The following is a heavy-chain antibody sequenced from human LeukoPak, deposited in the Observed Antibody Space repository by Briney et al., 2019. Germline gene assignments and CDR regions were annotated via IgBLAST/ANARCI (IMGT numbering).Heavy chain of an antibody. CDR3: ARGWAMTTVKVWFDP. J-gene: IGHJ5*02. Sequence: SETLSLTCAVSGGSISSSNWWSWVRQPPGKGLEWIGEIYHSGSTNYNPSLKSRVTISVDTSKNQFSLKLSSVTAADTAVYYCARGWAMTTVKVWFDPWGQGTLVTVSS. V-gene: IGHV4-4*02. D-gene: IGHD4-17*01. CDR2: IYHSGST. CDR1: GGSISSSNW.